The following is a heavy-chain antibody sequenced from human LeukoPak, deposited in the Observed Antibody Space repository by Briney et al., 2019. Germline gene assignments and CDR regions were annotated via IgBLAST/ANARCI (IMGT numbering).Heavy chain of an antibody. CDR3: APASLLGYCSSTSCYQFDY. D-gene: IGHD2-2*01. CDR1: GLTFSTSG. Sequence: PGGSLRLSCTISGLTFSTSGFNWVRQAPGKGLEGGASIGSTGVDINHEDSTKGRFTISRDNANNFLDLQMDTPRAEDTAVYYCAPASLLGYCSSTSCYQFDYWGQGTLVTVSS. J-gene: IGHJ4*02. CDR2: IGSTGVDI. V-gene: IGHV3-21*06.